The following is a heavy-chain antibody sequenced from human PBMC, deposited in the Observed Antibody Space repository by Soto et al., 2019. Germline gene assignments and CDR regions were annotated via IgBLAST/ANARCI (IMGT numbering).Heavy chain of an antibody. D-gene: IGHD2-2*02. Sequence: GASVKVSCKASGYTFTGYYMHWVRQAPGQGLEWMGWINPNSGGTNYAQKFQGRVTMTRDTSISTAYMELSRLRSDDTAVYYCARTVSDCSSTSCYTFHYYGMDVWGQGTTVTVSS. CDR3: ARTVSDCSSTSCYTFHYYGMDV. J-gene: IGHJ6*02. CDR2: INPNSGGT. CDR1: GYTFTGYY. V-gene: IGHV1-2*02.